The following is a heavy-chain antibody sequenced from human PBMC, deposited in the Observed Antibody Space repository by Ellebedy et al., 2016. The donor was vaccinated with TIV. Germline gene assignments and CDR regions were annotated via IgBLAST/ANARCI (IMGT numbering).Heavy chain of an antibody. CDR2: IIPILCIA. CDR1: GGTFSNYV. D-gene: IGHD6-19*01. V-gene: IGHV1-69*04. CDR3: ARTVSYSSGWYGY. Sequence: AASVKVSCKASGGTFSNYVISWVRQAPGQGLEWMGRIIPILCIANYAQKFQGGVTITADKSTSTAYMELSSLRTEDTAVFYCARTVSYSSGWYGYWGQGTLVTVSS. J-gene: IGHJ4*02.